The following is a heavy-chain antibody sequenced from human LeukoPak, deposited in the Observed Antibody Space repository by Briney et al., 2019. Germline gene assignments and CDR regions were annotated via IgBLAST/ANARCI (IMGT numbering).Heavy chain of an antibody. CDR1: GFTFSSYG. J-gene: IGHJ4*02. Sequence: GGSLRLSCAASGFTFSSYGMHWVRQAPGKGLEWVAVISYDGSNKYYADSVKGRFTISRDNSKNTLYLQMNSLRAEDTAVYYCAKDLGLTGEFLDYWGQGTLVTVSS. CDR2: ISYDGSNK. CDR3: AKDLGLTGEFLDY. V-gene: IGHV3-30*18. D-gene: IGHD3-9*01.